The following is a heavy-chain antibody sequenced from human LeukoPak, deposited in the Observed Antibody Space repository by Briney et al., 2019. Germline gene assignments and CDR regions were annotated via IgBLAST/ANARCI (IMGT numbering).Heavy chain of an antibody. Sequence: PSETLSLTCTVSGGSVSSGSYYWSWIRQPPGKGLEWIGYIYYSGSTNYNPSLKSRVTISVDTSKNQFSLKLSSVTAADPAVYYCASYDYGDYRGVDYWGQGTLVTVSS. CDR3: ASYDYGDYRGVDY. CDR2: IYYSGST. D-gene: IGHD4-17*01. J-gene: IGHJ4*02. V-gene: IGHV4-61*01. CDR1: GGSVSSGSYY.